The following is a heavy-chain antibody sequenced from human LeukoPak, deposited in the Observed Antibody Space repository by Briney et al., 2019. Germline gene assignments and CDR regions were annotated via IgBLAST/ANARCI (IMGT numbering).Heavy chain of an antibody. CDR3: ARLGRQLVRYYYMDV. J-gene: IGHJ6*03. V-gene: IGHV1-18*01. CDR2: ISAYNGNT. CDR1: GYTFTSYG. Sequence: GASVKVSCKASGYTFTSYGISWVRQAPGQGLEWMGWISAYNGNTNYAQKLQGRVTMTTDTSTSTAYMELRSLRSDDTAVYYCARLGRQLVRYYYMDVWGKGTTVTVSS. D-gene: IGHD6-13*01.